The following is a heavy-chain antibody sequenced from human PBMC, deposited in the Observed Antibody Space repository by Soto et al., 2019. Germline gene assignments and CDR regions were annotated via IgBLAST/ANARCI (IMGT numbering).Heavy chain of an antibody. J-gene: IGHJ4*02. Sequence: SETLSLTCNVSGGSVISGNSHFICIRRPPWNGLELIGNIHYSGSTNNNPSLKSRVTMSVDTTRNQFSLKLTSVTAADTAVYYCARDVPAASLDYWGLGILVTVSS. CDR3: ARDVPAASLDY. D-gene: IGHD6-25*01. CDR2: IHYSGST. CDR1: GGSVISGNSH. V-gene: IGHV4-61*01.